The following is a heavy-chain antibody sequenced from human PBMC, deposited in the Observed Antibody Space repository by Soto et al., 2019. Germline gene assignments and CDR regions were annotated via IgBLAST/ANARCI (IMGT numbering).Heavy chain of an antibody. Sequence: QVQLVESGGGVVQPGRSLRLSCAASGFTFSSYAMHWVRQAPGKGLEWVAVISYDGSNKYYADSVKGRFTISRDNSKNTLYLQMNSLRAEDTAVYYCARVRGYSYAVESDAFDIWGQGTMVTVSS. CDR2: ISYDGSNK. V-gene: IGHV3-30-3*01. J-gene: IGHJ3*02. D-gene: IGHD5-18*01. CDR3: ARVRGYSYAVESDAFDI. CDR1: GFTFSSYA.